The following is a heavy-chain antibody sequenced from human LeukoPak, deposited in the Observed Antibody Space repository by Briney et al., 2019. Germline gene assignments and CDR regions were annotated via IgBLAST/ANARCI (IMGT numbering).Heavy chain of an antibody. CDR3: ARGSGSNYYDY. CDR2: IYTGGNT. J-gene: IGHJ4*02. CDR1: GGSISGHY. Sequence: PSETLSLTCTVSGGSISGHYWNWIRQPAGKGLEWIGRIYTGGNTNYNPSLKSRVTMPVDTSKTQFSLNLASVTAADTAVYYCARGSGSNYYDYWGQGTLVTVSS. D-gene: IGHD1-26*01. V-gene: IGHV4-4*07.